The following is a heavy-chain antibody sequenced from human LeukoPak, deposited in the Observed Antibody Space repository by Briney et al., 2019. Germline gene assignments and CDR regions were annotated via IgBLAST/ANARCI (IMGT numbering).Heavy chain of an antibody. CDR3: ARDHEQQLVRPGWFDP. J-gene: IGHJ5*02. CDR1: GFTSSSYE. V-gene: IGHV3-48*03. CDR2: ISSSGSTI. D-gene: IGHD6-13*01. Sequence: GGSLRLSCAASGFTSSSYEMNWVRQAPGKGLEWVSYISSSGSTIHYADSVKGRFTISRDHAKNSLYLQMNSLRAEDTAVYYCARDHEQQLVRPGWFDPWGQGTLVTVSS.